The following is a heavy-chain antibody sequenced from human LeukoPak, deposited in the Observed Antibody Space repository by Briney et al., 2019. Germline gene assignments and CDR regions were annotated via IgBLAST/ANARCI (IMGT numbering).Heavy chain of an antibody. J-gene: IGHJ5*02. D-gene: IGHD2-2*03. CDR3: ARAVGAGYCSSTSCYINSFDP. V-gene: IGHV3-21*01. CDR2: ISSSSSYI. Sequence: PGGSLRLSCAASGFTFSSYSMNWVRQAPGKGLEWVSSISSSSSYIYYADSVKGRFTISRDNAKNSLYLQMNSLRAEDTAVYYCARAVGAGYCSSTSCYINSFDPWGQGTLVTVSS. CDR1: GFTFSSYS.